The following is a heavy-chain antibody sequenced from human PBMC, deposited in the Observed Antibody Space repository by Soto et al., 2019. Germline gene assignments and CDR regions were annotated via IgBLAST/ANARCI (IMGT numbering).Heavy chain of an antibody. J-gene: IGHJ6*01. D-gene: IGHD2-15*01. CDR1: GFTFSSYC. CDR2: IWYDGSNK. Sequence: GGSLRLSGAASGFTFSSYCMHWVRQAPCKGLEWVAVIWYDGSNKYYADSVKGRFTISRDNSKNTLYLQMNSLRAEDTAVYYCARDYVVVVVAPSAGYGMYGWGQGNTVNVYS. CDR3: ARDYVVVVVAPSAGYGMYG. V-gene: IGHV3-33*01.